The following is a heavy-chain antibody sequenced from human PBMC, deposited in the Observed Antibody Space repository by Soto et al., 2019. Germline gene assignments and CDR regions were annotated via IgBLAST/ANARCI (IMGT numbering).Heavy chain of an antibody. CDR3: AREVTIFGGPYYYYGMDV. V-gene: IGHV6-1*01. Sequence: QTLSLTCAISGDSVSSNSAAWNWIRQSPSRGLEWLGRTYYRSKWYNDYAVSVKSRITINPDTSKNQFSLQLNSVTPEDTAVYYCAREVTIFGGPYYYYGMDVWGQGTTVTVSS. J-gene: IGHJ6*02. CDR1: GDSVSSNSAA. D-gene: IGHD3-3*01. CDR2: TYYRSKWYN.